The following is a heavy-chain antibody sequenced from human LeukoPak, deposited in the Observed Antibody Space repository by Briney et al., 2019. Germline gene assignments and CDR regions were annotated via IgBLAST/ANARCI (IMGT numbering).Heavy chain of an antibody. V-gene: IGHV4-31*03. D-gene: IGHD2-21*02. Sequence: SQTLSLTCTVSGGSISSGGYYWGWIRQHPGKGLEWIGYIYYSGSTYYNPSLKSRVTISVDTSKNQFSLKLSSVTAADTAVYYCVGVVVTAGMAFDIWGQGTMVTVSS. CDR3: VGVVVTAGMAFDI. J-gene: IGHJ3*02. CDR1: GGSISSGGYY. CDR2: IYYSGST.